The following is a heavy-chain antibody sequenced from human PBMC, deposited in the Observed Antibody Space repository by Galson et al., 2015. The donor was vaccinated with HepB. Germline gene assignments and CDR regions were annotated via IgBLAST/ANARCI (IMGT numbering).Heavy chain of an antibody. J-gene: IGHJ4*02. CDR3: AKNPYYASNGYYSFDY. CDR2: MSGSGGST. V-gene: IGHV3-23*01. CDR1: GFRFNNYA. D-gene: IGHD3-22*01. Sequence: SLRLSCAASGFRFNNYAMSWVRRAPGKGLEWVSGMSGSGGSTYYVDSVKGRFTISRDNSKNTLWLQMNSLRAEDTAVYYCAKNPYYASNGYYSFDYWGRGTLVTVSS.